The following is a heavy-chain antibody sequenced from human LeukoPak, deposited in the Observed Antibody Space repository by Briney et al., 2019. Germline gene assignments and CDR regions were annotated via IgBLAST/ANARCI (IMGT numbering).Heavy chain of an antibody. D-gene: IGHD6-19*01. CDR3: ARTREQWQVLDY. Sequence: GGSLRLSCAASGFTVSSNMDWVRQAPGKGLEWVSAIYSGGSTYYADSVKGRFTISRDNSKNTLYLQMNSLRPEDTAVYYCARTREQWQVLDYWGQGTLVTVSS. CDR2: IYSGGST. J-gene: IGHJ4*02. CDR1: GFTVSSN. V-gene: IGHV3-66*01.